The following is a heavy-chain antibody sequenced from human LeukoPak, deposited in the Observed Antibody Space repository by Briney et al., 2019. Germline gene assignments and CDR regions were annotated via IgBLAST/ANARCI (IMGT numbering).Heavy chain of an antibody. J-gene: IGHJ6*03. CDR2: IYDSGST. CDR3: ARQCSSSWDPNHYYYYMDV. D-gene: IGHD2-2*01. CDR1: GVSISSSSYY. Sequence: SSETLSLTCTVSGVSISSSSYYWGWIRQPPGKGLEWIGSIYDSGSTYYNPSLKSLVTISVDTSKTKFSLKLSSVTAADAAVYYCARQCSSSWDPNHYYYYMDVWGKGTPVTVSS. V-gene: IGHV4-39*01.